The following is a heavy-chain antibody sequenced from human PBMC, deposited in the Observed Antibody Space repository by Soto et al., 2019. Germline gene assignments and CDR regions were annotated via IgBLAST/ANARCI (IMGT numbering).Heavy chain of an antibody. D-gene: IGHD1-26*01. J-gene: IGHJ3*02. Sequence: SETLSLTCAVYGGSFSGYYWSWIRQPPGKGLEWIGEINHSGSTNYNPSLKSRVTISVDTSKNQFSLKLSSVTAADTAVYYCARFRLGNRKGDAFDIWGQGTMVTVSS. CDR2: INHSGST. CDR3: ARFRLGNRKGDAFDI. V-gene: IGHV4-34*01. CDR1: GGSFSGYY.